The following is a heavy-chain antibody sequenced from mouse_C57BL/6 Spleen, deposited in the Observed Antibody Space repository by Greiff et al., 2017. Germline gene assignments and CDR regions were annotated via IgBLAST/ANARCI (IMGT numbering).Heavy chain of an antibody. V-gene: IGHV1-52*01. CDR3: ARAASVYYDYGAWFAY. CDR1: GYTFTSYW. J-gene: IGHJ3*01. D-gene: IGHD2-4*01. Sequence: VQLQQPGAELVRPGSSVKLSCKASGYTFTSYWMHWVKQRPIQGLEWIGNIDPSDSETNYNQKFKDKGTLTVDKYSSTAYMQLSSLTSEDSAVYFCARAASVYYDYGAWFAYWGQGTLVTVSA. CDR2: IDPSDSET.